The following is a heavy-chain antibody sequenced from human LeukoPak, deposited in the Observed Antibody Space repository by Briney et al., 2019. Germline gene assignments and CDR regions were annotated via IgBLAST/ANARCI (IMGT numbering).Heavy chain of an antibody. CDR1: GFTFGDYA. D-gene: IGHD3-22*01. CDR3: TRDYDSSGYYYYYYYMDV. J-gene: IGHJ6*03. V-gene: IGHV3-49*04. CDR2: IRSKAYGGTT. Sequence: PGGSLRLSCTASGFTFGDYAMSWVRQAPGKGLEWVGFIRSKAYGGTTEYAASVKGRFTISRDDSKSIAYLQMNSLKTEDTAVYYCTRDYDSSGYYYYYYYMDVWGKGTTVTVSS.